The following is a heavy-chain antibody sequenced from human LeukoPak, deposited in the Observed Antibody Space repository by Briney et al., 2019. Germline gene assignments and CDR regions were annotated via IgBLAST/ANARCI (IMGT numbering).Heavy chain of an antibody. V-gene: IGHV3-48*01. Sequence: TGGSLRLSCAASGFTFSGYSMNWVRQAPGKGLEWVSYISGSSGTIYYADSVKGRFTISRDNAKNSLYLQMNSLRVEDMAVYYCARDKRPPRYGELFEVSFDYWGLGTLVTVSS. CDR2: ISGSSGTI. D-gene: IGHD3-10*01. J-gene: IGHJ4*02. CDR3: ARDKRPPRYGELFEVSFDY. CDR1: GFTFSGYS.